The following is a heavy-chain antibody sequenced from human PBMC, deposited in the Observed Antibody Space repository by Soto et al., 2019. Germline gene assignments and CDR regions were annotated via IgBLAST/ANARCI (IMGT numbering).Heavy chain of an antibody. J-gene: IGHJ4*02. CDR2: ISGSGGST. V-gene: IGHV3-23*01. CDR1: GFTFSSYA. D-gene: IGHD6-13*01. CDR3: AKVLSRQLAQMYYFDY. Sequence: EVQLLESGGGLVQPGGSLRLSCAASGFTFSSYAMSWVRQAPGKGLEWVSAISGSGGSTYYVDSVQGRFTISRDKSKNTLYLQMNSLRAEDTAVYYCAKVLSRQLAQMYYFDYWGQGTLVTVSS.